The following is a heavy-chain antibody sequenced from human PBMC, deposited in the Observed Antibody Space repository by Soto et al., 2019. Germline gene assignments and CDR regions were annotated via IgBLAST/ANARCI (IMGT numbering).Heavy chain of an antibody. D-gene: IGHD5-12*01. CDR2: ISWNSGSI. CDR1: GFTFDDYA. CDR3: AKDRRWLQPFYYYGMDV. V-gene: IGHV3-9*01. J-gene: IGHJ6*02. Sequence: DVQLVESGGGLVQPGRSLRLSCAASGFTFDDYAMHWVRQAPGKGLEWVSGISWNSGSIGYADSVKGRFTISRDNAKNSLYLQMNSLRAEDTALYYCAKDRRWLQPFYYYGMDVWGQGTTVTVSS.